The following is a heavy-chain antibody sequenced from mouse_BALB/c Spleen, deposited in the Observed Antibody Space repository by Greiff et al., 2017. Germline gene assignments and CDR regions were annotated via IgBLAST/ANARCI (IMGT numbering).Heavy chain of an antibody. CDR1: GYTFTSYW. CDR2: INPSTGYT. J-gene: IGHJ2*01. V-gene: IGHV1-7*01. CDR3: ARVGHITTATFDY. D-gene: IGHD1-2*01. Sequence: VKLQESGAELAKPGASVKMSCKASGYTFTSYWMHWVKQRPGQGLEWIGYINPSTGYTEYNQKFKDKATLTADKSSSTAYMQLSSLTSEDSAVYYCARVGHITTATFDYWGQGTTLTVSS.